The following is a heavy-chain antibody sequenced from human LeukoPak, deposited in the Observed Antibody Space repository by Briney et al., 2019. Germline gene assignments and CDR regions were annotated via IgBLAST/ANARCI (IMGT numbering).Heavy chain of an antibody. CDR3: ARGQRASSRIWSYYYYMDV. D-gene: IGHD6-13*01. J-gene: IGHJ6*03. CDR2: INHSGST. Sequence: IPSETLSLTCAVYGGSFSGYDWSWIRQPPGKGLEWIGEINHSGSTNYNPSLKSRVTISVDTSKHQFSLKLSSVTAADTAVYYCARGQRASSRIWSYYYYMDVWGKGTTVTVSS. V-gene: IGHV4-34*01. CDR1: GGSFSGYD.